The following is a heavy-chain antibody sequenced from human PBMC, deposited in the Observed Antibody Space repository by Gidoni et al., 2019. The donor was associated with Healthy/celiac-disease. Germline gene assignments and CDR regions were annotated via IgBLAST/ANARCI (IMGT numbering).Heavy chain of an antibody. CDR3: AKGGVGATPFDY. D-gene: IGHD1-26*01. J-gene: IGHJ4*02. V-gene: IGHV3-23*01. CDR2: ISCSVGST. CDR1: GFTFSSYA. Sequence: EVQLLESGGGLVQPGGSLRLSCAASGFTFSSYAMSWVRQDPGKGLEWVSAISCSVGSTYYADSGKGRFTISRDNSKNTLYLQMNSRRAEDTAVYYCAKGGVGATPFDYWGQGTLVTVSS.